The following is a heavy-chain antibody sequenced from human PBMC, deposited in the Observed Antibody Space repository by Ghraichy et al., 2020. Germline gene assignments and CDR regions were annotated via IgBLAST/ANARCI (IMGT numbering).Heavy chain of an antibody. J-gene: IGHJ4*02. D-gene: IGHD2-21*02. CDR1: GFIFSSYA. V-gene: IGHV3-23*01. Sequence: GGSLRLSCAASGFIFSSYAMTWVRQAPGKGPEWVAGIAGSGGNTYYADSVKGRFTISRDNSQNTLYLEMNSLRADDTAVYYCAKEDVVSAVPDHWGQGTLVT. CDR3: AKEDVVSAVPDH. CDR2: IAGSGGNT.